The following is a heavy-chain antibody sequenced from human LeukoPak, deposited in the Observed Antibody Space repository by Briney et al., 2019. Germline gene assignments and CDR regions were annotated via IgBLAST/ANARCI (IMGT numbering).Heavy chain of an antibody. CDR1: GYTFTGYY. D-gene: IGHD3-10*01. CDR3: ASGPGVISQGKEDAY. J-gene: IGHJ4*02. V-gene: IGHV1-2*02. CDR2: INPNSGGT. Sequence: GASVKVSCKASGYTFTGYYMHWVRQAPGQGLEWMGWINPNSGGTNYAQKFQGRVTMTRDTSISTAYMELSRLRSDDTAVYYCASGPGVISQGKEDAYWGKEPRFTVSS.